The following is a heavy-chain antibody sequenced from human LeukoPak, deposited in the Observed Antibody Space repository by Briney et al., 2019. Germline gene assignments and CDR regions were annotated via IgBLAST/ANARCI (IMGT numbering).Heavy chain of an antibody. Sequence: GGSLRLSCAASGFTFSNYAMSWVRQAPGKGLKWVSDISASGLSTYYAHSVKGRFTISRDNSKSTLYLQMNSLRAEDTAIYYCAKRGYSYGNGIFDFWGQGTLVTVSS. J-gene: IGHJ4*02. CDR2: ISASGLST. V-gene: IGHV3-23*01. CDR3: AKRGYSYGNGIFDF. CDR1: GFTFSNYA. D-gene: IGHD5-18*01.